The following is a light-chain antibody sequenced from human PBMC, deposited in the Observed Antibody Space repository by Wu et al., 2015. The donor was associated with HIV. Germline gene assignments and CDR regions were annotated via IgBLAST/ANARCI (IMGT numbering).Light chain of an antibody. Sequence: EIVLTQSPATLSLSPGERATLSCRASQSIYNYLVWYQQKPGQAPRLLIYDASNRATGIPARFSGSGSGTGFTLTISSLEPEDFAVYYCQQRSNWPPLFSFGPGTKVDIK. CDR1: QSIYNY. V-gene: IGKV3-11*01. CDR3: QQRSNWPPLFS. J-gene: IGKJ3*01. CDR2: DAS.